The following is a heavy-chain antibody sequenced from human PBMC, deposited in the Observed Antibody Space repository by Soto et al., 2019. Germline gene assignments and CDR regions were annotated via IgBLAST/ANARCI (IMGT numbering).Heavy chain of an antibody. J-gene: IGHJ3*02. D-gene: IGHD4-4*01. CDR2: ISAYNGNT. CDR1: GYTFTSYG. CDR3: ALTVDPVNDAFDI. Sequence: EASVKVSCKASGYTFTSYGISWVRQAPGQGLEWMGWISAYNGNTNYAQKLQGRVTMTTDTSTSTAYMELRSLRSDDTAVYYCALTVDPVNDAFDIWGQGTMVTVSS. V-gene: IGHV1-18*01.